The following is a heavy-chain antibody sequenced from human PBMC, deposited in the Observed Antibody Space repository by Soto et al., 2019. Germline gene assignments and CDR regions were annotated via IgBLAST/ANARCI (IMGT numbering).Heavy chain of an antibody. CDR3: AKATYYSDSSGYYRVYFDY. V-gene: IGHV3-23*01. J-gene: IGHJ4*02. CDR1: GFTFSDYA. D-gene: IGHD3-22*01. Sequence: GESLKISCATSGFTFSDYAMTWVRQAPGKGLEWVSAISGSGASPFYADSMKGRFTISRDNSKNTLYVQMSSLRAEDTAVYYCAKATYYSDSSGYYRVYFDYWGQGTLVTVSS. CDR2: ISGSGASP.